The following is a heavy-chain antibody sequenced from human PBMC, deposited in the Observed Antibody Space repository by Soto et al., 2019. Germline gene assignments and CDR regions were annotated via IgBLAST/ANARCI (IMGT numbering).Heavy chain of an antibody. Sequence: QLQLQESGPGLVKPSETLSLTCTVSGGSISSSSYYWGWIRQPPGKGLEWIGSIYYSGSTYYNPSLKSRVTISVDTSKNQFSLKLSSVTAADTAVYYCARRSRWSGSYYDDWFDPWGQGTLVTVSS. CDR3: ARRSRWSGSYYDDWFDP. J-gene: IGHJ5*02. CDR2: IYYSGST. D-gene: IGHD1-26*01. CDR1: GGSISSSSYY. V-gene: IGHV4-39*01.